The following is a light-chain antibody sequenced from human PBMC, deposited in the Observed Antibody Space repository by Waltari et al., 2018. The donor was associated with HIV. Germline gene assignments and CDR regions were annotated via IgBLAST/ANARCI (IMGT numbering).Light chain of an antibody. CDR2: EFS. CDR3: GSYAGSNVYV. CDR1: STDVGYFNL. Sequence: QSALTQPASVSGSPGPSITISCTGTSTDVGYFNLVSWYQQDPGQAPKVMIYEFSKRPSGVSNRFSGSKSGNTASLTISGLQAEDEADYYCGSYAGSNVYVFGIGTKVTVL. V-gene: IGLV2-23*02. J-gene: IGLJ1*01.